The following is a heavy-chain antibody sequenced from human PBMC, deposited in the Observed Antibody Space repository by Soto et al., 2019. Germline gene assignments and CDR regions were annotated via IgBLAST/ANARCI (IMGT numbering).Heavy chain of an antibody. V-gene: IGHV1-69*12. CDR3: ARHGGTYCFNDMDV. Sequence: QVQLVQSGAEVKKPGSSVKVSCKASGGTFSTYAISWVRQAPGQGLEWMGGVIPILGTTNNAQKFQGRVTITAVESTGTVYMGRSSLRSEDTAGYFCARHGGTYCFNDMDVWGHGTTVTVSS. D-gene: IGHD1-26*01. CDR2: VIPILGTT. J-gene: IGHJ6*02. CDR1: GGTFSTYA.